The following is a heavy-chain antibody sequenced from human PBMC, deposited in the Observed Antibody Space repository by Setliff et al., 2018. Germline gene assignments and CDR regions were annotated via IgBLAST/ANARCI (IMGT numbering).Heavy chain of an antibody. Sequence: GGSLSLSCAASGFTFSDHYMDWVRQAPGKGPEWLGRIRNKANDYSTRYAASVKGGFTISRDDSMNSLYLQMDSLKPEDTALYYCARATFGSGSYFLDFWGQGTLVTVSS. V-gene: IGHV3-72*01. CDR2: IRNKANDYST. J-gene: IGHJ4*02. CDR3: ARATFGSGSYFLDF. CDR1: GFTFSDHY. D-gene: IGHD3-10*01.